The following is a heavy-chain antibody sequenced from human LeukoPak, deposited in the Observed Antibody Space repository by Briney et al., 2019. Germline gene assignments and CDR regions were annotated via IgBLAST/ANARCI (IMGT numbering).Heavy chain of an antibody. J-gene: IGHJ5*02. CDR1: GYTFTSYG. CDR3: ARGFRSIAAADTYNWFDP. D-gene: IGHD6-13*01. CDR2: ISAYNGNT. Sequence: ASVKVSCKASGYTFTSYGISWVRQAPGQGLEWMGWISAYNGNTSYAQKLQGRVTMTTDTSTSTAYMELRSLRSDDTAVYYCARGFRSIAAADTYNWFDPWGQGTLVTVSS. V-gene: IGHV1-18*01.